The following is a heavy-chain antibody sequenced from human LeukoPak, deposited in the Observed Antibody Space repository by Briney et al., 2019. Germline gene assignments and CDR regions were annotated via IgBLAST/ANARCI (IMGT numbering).Heavy chain of an antibody. CDR1: GSTFSSYA. J-gene: IGHJ3*02. CDR2: IIPIFGTA. Sequence: SVKVSCKASGSTFSSYAISWVRQAPGQGLEWMGGIIPIFGTANYAQKFQGRVTITADESTSTAYMELSSLRSEDTAVYYCARGVVGEHAFDIWGQGTMVTVSS. D-gene: IGHD1-1*01. CDR3: ARGVVGEHAFDI. V-gene: IGHV1-69*13.